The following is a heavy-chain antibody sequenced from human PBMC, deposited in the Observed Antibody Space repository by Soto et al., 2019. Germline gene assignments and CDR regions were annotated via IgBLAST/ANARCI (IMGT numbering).Heavy chain of an antibody. CDR1: GFTFSSYW. CDR2: INSDGSST. CDR3: ARVTEGRVTNYYYYYYMDV. V-gene: IGHV3-74*01. Sequence: GGSLRLSCAASGFTFSSYWMHWVRQAPGKGLVWVSRINSDGSSTSYADSVKGRFTISRDNAKNTLYLQMNSLRAEDTAVYYCARVTEGRVTNYYYYYYMDVWGKGTTVTVSS. D-gene: IGHD4-17*01. J-gene: IGHJ6*03.